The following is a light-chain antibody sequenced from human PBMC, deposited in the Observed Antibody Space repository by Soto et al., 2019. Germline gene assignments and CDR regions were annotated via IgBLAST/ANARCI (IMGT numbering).Light chain of an antibody. J-gene: IGLJ3*02. CDR1: KSDIGVYDF. V-gene: IGLV2-8*01. CDR2: EVV. CDR3: QAYDYSLTAFV. Sequence: QSVLTQPPSASGSPGQSVTISCTGTKSDIGVYDFVSWYQHHPGKAPRLIIYEVVQRPSGVPDRFSGSKSGNTASLTVSGLQAADEADYYCQAYDYSLTAFVFGGGTKLTVL.